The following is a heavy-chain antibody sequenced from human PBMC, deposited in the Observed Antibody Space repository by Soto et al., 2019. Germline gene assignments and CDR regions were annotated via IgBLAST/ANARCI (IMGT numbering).Heavy chain of an antibody. Sequence: EVQLLESGGGLVQPGGSLRLSCAASILSFDIYAMSWVRQAPGKGLEWVSATTGSGGTAYYAGSVKGRFTISRDNSKNTLYLQMDSLRAEDTAVYCCAKHSGYDHYYGMDVWGQGTTVTVSS. V-gene: IGHV3-23*01. CDR3: AKHSGYDHYYGMDV. CDR1: ILSFDIYA. CDR2: TTGSGGTA. D-gene: IGHD5-12*01. J-gene: IGHJ6*02.